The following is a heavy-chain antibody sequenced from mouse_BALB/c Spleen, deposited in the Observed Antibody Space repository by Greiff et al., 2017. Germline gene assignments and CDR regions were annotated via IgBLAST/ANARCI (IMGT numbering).Heavy chain of an antibody. Sequence: DVMLVESGGGLVKPGGSLKLSCAASGFAFSSYDMSWVRQTPEKRLEWVAYISSGGGSTYYPDTVKGRFTISRDNAKNTLYLQMSSLKSEDTAMYYCARRTKGVLGWYFDVWGAGTTVTVSS. CDR2: ISSGGGST. J-gene: IGHJ1*01. V-gene: IGHV5-12-1*01. D-gene: IGHD1-1*02. CDR1: GFAFSSYD. CDR3: ARRTKGVLGWYFDV.